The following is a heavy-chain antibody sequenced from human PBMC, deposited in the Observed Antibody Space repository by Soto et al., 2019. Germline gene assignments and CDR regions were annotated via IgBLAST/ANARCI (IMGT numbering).Heavy chain of an antibody. CDR1: GLIFSDYH. V-gene: IGHV3-72*01. J-gene: IGHJ6*02. Sequence: EVQLVESGGGLVQPGGSLRLSCAASGLIFSDYHMDWVRQAPGKGVEWVGRIRRKANSYTTEYAASVKGRFTISRDDSKNSLYLQMNSLKSADTAVYYCAMLGGWSGGSSGMDVWGQGTTVTVSS. CDR3: AMLGGWSGGSSGMDV. CDR2: IRRKANSYTT. D-gene: IGHD6-19*01.